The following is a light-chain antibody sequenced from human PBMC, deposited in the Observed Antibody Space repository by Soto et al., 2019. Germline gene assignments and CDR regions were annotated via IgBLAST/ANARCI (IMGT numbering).Light chain of an antibody. CDR2: ANN. CDR3: QSYDSSLSGYWV. V-gene: IGLV1-40*01. J-gene: IGLJ3*02. Sequence: QSVLTQPPSVSGAPGQRVTISCTGSSSNIGAGNDVHWYRQVPGTAPKLLIYANNNRPSGVPDRFSGSQSGTSASLAITGLQAEDEADYYCQSYDSSLSGYWVFGGGTKLTVL. CDR1: SSNIGAGND.